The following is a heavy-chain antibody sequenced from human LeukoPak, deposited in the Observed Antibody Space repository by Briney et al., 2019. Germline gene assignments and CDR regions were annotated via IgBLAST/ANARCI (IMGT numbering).Heavy chain of an antibody. Sequence: SETLSLTCTVSGYSISSGYYWGWIRQPPGKGLEWIGSIYHSGSTYYNPSLMSRVTISVDTSKNQFSLKLSSVTAADTAVYYCARCYYSKNRYNWFDPWGQGTLVTVSS. V-gene: IGHV4-38-2*02. D-gene: IGHD4-11*01. CDR3: ARCYYSKNRYNWFDP. CDR1: GYSISSGYY. CDR2: IYHSGST. J-gene: IGHJ5*02.